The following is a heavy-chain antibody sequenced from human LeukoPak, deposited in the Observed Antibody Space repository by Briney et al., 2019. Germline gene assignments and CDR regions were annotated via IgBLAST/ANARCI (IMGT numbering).Heavy chain of an antibody. CDR3: ASPYYYDSSGYYYRDYYFDY. Sequence: GGSLRLSCAASGFTFSSYWMHWVRQAPGKGLVWVSHINSDGRSTSYADSVKGRFTISRDNAKNTLYLQMNSLRAEDTAVYYCASPYYYDSSGYYYRDYYFDYWGQGTLVTVSS. J-gene: IGHJ4*02. CDR1: GFTFSSYW. V-gene: IGHV3-74*01. D-gene: IGHD3-22*01. CDR2: INSDGRST.